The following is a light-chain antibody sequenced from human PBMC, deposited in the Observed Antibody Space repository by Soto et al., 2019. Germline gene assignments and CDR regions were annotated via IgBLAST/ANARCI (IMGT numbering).Light chain of an antibody. CDR3: CSYAGSYTHYV. CDR1: SSDVGDYNY. Sequence: QSALTQPRSVSGSPGQSITISCTGTSSDVGDYNYVSWYRQHPGKAPKLMIYDVSKRPSGVPDRFSGSKSGNTASLTISGLQAEDEADYYCCSYAGSYTHYVFGTGTKVTVL. V-gene: IGLV2-11*01. J-gene: IGLJ1*01. CDR2: DVS.